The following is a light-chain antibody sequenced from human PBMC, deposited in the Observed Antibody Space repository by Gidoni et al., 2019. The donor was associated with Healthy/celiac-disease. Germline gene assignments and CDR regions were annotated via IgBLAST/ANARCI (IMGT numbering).Light chain of an antibody. CDR1: KLGDKY. Sequence: SYELTQPPSVSVSPGQTASIPCSGDKLGDKYAYWYQQKPGQSPVLVIYQDSKRPSGIPERFSGSNSGNTATLTISGTQAMDEADYYCQAWDSSQGVFGGGTKLTVL. CDR3: QAWDSSQGV. CDR2: QDS. J-gene: IGLJ2*01. V-gene: IGLV3-1*01.